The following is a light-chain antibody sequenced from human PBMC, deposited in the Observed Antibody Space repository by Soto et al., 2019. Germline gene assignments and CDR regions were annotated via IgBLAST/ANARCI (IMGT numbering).Light chain of an antibody. Sequence: AIRMTQSPSSFSASTGDRVTITCRASQGISSYLAWYQQKPGKAPKILIYAASTLQSGVPSRCSGSGSGTAFTLTISCLQAEDFATYDGQQYYSYPRTFGQGTKVESK. J-gene: IGKJ1*01. CDR1: QGISSY. CDR3: QQYYSYPRT. CDR2: AAS. V-gene: IGKV1-8*01.